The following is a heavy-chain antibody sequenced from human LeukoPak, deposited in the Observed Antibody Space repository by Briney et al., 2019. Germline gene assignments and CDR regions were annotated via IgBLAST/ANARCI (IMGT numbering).Heavy chain of an antibody. V-gene: IGHV4-59*12. CDR2: IYYSGST. D-gene: IGHD2-21*01. CDR3: ARRRIVARDFDY. J-gene: IGHJ4*02. Sequence: PSETLSLTCTVSGGSISSYYWSWIRQPPGKGLEWIGCIYYSGSTNYNPSFKSRVTISVDTSKNQFSLKLSSVTAADTAVYYCARRRIVARDFDYWGQGTLVTVSS. CDR1: GGSISSYY.